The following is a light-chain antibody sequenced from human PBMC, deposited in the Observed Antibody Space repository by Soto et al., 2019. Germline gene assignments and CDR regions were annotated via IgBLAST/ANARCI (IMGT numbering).Light chain of an antibody. CDR1: QGISSY. CDR2: AAS. J-gene: IGKJ1*01. V-gene: IGKV1-9*01. CDR3: QQLNSYPPWT. Sequence: DIQLTQSPSFLSASVGDRVTITCRASQGISSYLAWYQQKPGKAPKLLIYAASTLQSGVPSRFSGSGSGTEVTLTSSSLQPEDFATYYCQQLNSYPPWTFGQGTKVEIK.